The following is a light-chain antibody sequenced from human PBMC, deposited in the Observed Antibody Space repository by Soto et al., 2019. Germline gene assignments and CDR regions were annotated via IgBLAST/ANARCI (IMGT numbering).Light chain of an antibody. J-gene: IGKJ4*01. CDR2: GAS. Sequence: EIVLTQSPGTLSLSPGERATLSCRASQSVSSSYFAWYQQKPGQAPRLIIYGASSRATGIPDRFSGSGSGTDFTLTISRLEPEDFAVYYCQQYDSSPLTFGGGTKVEIK. V-gene: IGKV3-20*01. CDR1: QSVSSSY. CDR3: QQYDSSPLT.